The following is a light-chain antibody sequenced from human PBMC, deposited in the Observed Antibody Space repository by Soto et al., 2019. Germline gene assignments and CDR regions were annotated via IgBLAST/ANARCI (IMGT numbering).Light chain of an antibody. V-gene: IGLV2-11*01. J-gene: IGLJ1*01. Sequence: QSALTQPPSVSGSPGQSVTISCTGTSSDIGGYNYVSWYQQLPGKAPKLMIYDVSKRPSGVPDRFSGSISGNTASLTISGLQAEDEADYYCCSYAGTTHVFGTGTKVTVL. CDR2: DVS. CDR3: CSYAGTTHV. CDR1: SSDIGGYNY.